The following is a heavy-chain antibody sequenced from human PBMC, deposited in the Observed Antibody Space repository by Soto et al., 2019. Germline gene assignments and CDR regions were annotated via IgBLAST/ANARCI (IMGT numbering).Heavy chain of an antibody. V-gene: IGHV5-51*01. Sequence: GESLKISCKGSGYTFTAYWIGWVRQMPGKGLEWMGIIYPGDSDTRYSPSFQGQVTISADKSITTAYLQWSSLKASDSAMFYCARGGYSGNSKDPFYIWGPGTMVTVSS. CDR3: ARGGYSGNSKDPFYI. D-gene: IGHD6-25*01. J-gene: IGHJ3*02. CDR1: GYTFTAYW. CDR2: IYPGDSDT.